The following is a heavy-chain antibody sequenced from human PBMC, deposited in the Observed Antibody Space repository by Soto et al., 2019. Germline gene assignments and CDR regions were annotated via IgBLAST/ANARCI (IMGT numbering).Heavy chain of an antibody. CDR1: GFTFSSYL. D-gene: IGHD6-19*01. V-gene: IGHV3-74*01. J-gene: IGHJ4*02. CDR2: INSDGSST. Sequence: GGSLILSCAASGFTFSSYLMHWVRQAPGKGLVWVSRINSDGSSTSYADSVKGRFTISRDNAKNTLYLQMNSLRAEDTAVYYCARDGSSGWSSYYYFDYWGQGTLVTVSS. CDR3: ARDGSSGWSSYYYFDY.